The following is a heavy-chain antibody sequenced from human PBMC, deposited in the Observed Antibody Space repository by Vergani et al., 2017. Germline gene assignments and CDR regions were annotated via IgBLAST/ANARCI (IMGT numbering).Heavy chain of an antibody. Sequence: VQLVESGGGVVQPGRSLRLSCAASGFTFSSYAMHWVRQAPGKGLEWVAVISYDGSNKYYADSVKGRFTISRANSKNTLYLQMNSLRAEDTAVYYCARCYSGYDFVAFDYWGQGTLVTVSS. V-gene: IGHV3-30*01. CDR2: ISYDGSNK. D-gene: IGHD5-12*01. CDR1: GFTFSSYA. J-gene: IGHJ4*02. CDR3: ARCYSGYDFVAFDY.